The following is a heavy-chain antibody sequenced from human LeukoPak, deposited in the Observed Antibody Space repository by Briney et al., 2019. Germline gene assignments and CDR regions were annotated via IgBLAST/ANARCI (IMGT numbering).Heavy chain of an antibody. J-gene: IGHJ4*02. CDR1: GFIFSSYG. D-gene: IGHD2-2*01. V-gene: IGHV3-30*02. Sequence: TGGSLRLSCAASGFIFSSYGMHWVRQAPGKGLEWVAFIRYDGSNKYYADSVKGRFTISRDNSKNTLYLQMNSLRAEDTAVYYCAKGEYQLLLGNFDYWGQGTLVTVSS. CDR3: AKGEYQLLLGNFDY. CDR2: IRYDGSNK.